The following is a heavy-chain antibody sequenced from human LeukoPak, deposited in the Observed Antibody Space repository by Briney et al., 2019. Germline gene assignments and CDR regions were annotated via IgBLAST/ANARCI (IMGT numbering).Heavy chain of an antibody. CDR2: IWYDGSNK. V-gene: IGHV3-33*01. CDR1: GFTFSSYG. J-gene: IGHJ3*02. D-gene: IGHD6-19*01. CDR3: ARESAVAGRGAFDI. Sequence: GGSLRLSCAASGFTFSSYGMHWVRQAPGKGPEWVAVIWYDGSNKYYADSVKGRFTISRDNSKNTLYLQMNSLRAEDTAVYYCARESAVAGRGAFDIWGQGTMVTVSS.